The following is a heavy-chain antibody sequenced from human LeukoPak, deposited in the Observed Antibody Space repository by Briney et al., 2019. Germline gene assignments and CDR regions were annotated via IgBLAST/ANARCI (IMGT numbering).Heavy chain of an antibody. CDR2: ISSGGNT. CDR1: GFTFSNYT. D-gene: IGHD5-18*01. V-gene: IGHV3-23*01. J-gene: IGHJ4*02. Sequence: GGSLRLSCAASGFTFSNYTMSWGRQAPGKGLEWVSVISSGGNTYFADSVKGRFTISRDNSENTLYLQMNSLRAEDSAVYYCAKGGYSYGYFDYWGQGILVTVSS. CDR3: AKGGYSYGYFDY.